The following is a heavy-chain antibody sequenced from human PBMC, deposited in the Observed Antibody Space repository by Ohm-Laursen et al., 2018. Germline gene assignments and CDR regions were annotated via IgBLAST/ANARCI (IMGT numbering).Heavy chain of an antibody. J-gene: IGHJ5*02. CDR2: RYYKGTT. V-gene: IGHV4-39*07. CDR1: GGSISSANYY. CDR3: ARGAYGSGSSNWFDP. D-gene: IGHD3-10*01. Sequence: TLSLTCSVSGGSISSANYYWGWVRQTPGKGLEWIGSRYYKGTTYYNPSLRSRVAMSVDTSKNQLSLTLSSVTAADTAVYYCARGAYGSGSSNWFDPWGQGTLVTVSS.